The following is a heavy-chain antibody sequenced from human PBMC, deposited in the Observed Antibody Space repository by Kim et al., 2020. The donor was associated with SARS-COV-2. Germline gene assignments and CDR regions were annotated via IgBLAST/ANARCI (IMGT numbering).Heavy chain of an antibody. CDR1: GFTFGDYA. CDR2: IRSKAYGGTT. V-gene: IGHV3-49*03. CDR3: TRWEWCMLSCDAFDI. Sequence: GGSLRLSCTASGFTFGDYAMSWFRQAPGKGLEWVGFIRSKAYGGTTEYAASVKGRFTISRDDSKSIAYLQMNSLKTEDTAVYYCTRWEWCMLSCDAFDIWGQGTMVTVSS. J-gene: IGHJ3*02. D-gene: IGHD2-8*01.